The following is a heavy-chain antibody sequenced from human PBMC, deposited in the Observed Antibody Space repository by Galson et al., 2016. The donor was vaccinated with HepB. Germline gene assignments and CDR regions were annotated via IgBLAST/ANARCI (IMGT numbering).Heavy chain of an antibody. CDR1: GFTFSNYW. V-gene: IGHV3-74*01. Sequence: SLRLSCAASGFTFSNYWMHWVRQAPGKGLVWVSHITLDGSTTTYADSVKGRFTISRDNAKNTLYLQMNSLRAEDTAVYYCARDLWRGGRIDYWGRGNLVTVSP. CDR3: ARDLWRGGRIDY. D-gene: IGHD4-23*01. CDR2: ITLDGSTT. J-gene: IGHJ4*02.